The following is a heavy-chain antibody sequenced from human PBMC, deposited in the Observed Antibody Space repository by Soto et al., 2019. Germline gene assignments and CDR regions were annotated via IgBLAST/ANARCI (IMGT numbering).Heavy chain of an antibody. V-gene: IGHV1-46*01. D-gene: IGHD6-19*01. CDR3: AREKWLVRRNDAFDI. CDR2: INPNGGST. Sequence: ASVKVSCKASGYTFINYYMHWVRQAPGQGLEWMGIINPNGGSTTYAQKFQGRVTLTRDTSTNTVNMELSSLRSEDTAVYYCAREKWLVRRNDAFDIWGQGTMVTVSS. J-gene: IGHJ3*02. CDR1: GYTFINYY.